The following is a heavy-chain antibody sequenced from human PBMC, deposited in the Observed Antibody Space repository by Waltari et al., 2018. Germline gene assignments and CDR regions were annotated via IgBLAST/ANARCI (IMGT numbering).Heavy chain of an antibody. CDR2: SKNKANSYTT. CDR3: ARGDPTGGYSYGFDY. J-gene: IGHJ4*02. D-gene: IGHD5-18*01. Sequence: EVQLVESGGGLVQPGESLRLSCAASGFNFRDPYMDWVRQAPGKGLEWVGRSKNKANSYTTEYAASVKGRFSISRDDSKNSIYLIMNSLKTEDTAVYYCARGDPTGGYSYGFDYWGQGTLVTVSS. CDR1: GFNFRDPY. V-gene: IGHV3-72*01.